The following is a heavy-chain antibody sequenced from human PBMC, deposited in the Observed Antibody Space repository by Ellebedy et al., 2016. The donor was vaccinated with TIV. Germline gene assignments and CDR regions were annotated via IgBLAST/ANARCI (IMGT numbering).Heavy chain of an antibody. J-gene: IGHJ6*02. V-gene: IGHV3-23*01. CDR3: LRRPRDPHLPDV. CDR2: ISGSGGST. Sequence: GGSLRLSCAASGFTVSSNYMSWVRQAPGKGLEWVSAISGSGGSTYYADSVKGRFTISRDNSKNTLYLQMNSLRAEDTAVYYCLRRPRDPHLPDVWGQGTTVTVSS. CDR1: GFTVSSNY.